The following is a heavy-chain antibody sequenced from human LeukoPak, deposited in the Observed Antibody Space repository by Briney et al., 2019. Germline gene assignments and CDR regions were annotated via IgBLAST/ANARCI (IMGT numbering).Heavy chain of an antibody. CDR2: TYYSGST. CDR3: ARAPFLYDFWSGTPRNWYFDL. J-gene: IGHJ2*01. D-gene: IGHD3-3*01. CDR1: GGSISSYY. Sequence: PSETLSLTCTVSGGSISSYYWSWIRQPPGKGLEWIGYTYYSGSTNYNPSLKSRVTISVDTSKNQFSLKLSSVTAADTAVYYCARAPFLYDFWSGTPRNWYFDLWGRGTLVTVSS. V-gene: IGHV4-59*01.